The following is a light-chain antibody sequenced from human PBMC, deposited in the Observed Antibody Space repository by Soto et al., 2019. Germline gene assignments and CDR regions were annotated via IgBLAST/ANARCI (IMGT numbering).Light chain of an antibody. Sequence: EIVLTQSPATLSLSPGDRATLSCRASQSVDRYLAWYQEKPGQSPRLLIYDASDRATGIPDRFSGSGSGTDFTLTISSLEPEDFAVYYCQQGSNGYTFGQGTKLEIK. CDR1: QSVDRY. CDR3: QQGSNGYT. CDR2: DAS. J-gene: IGKJ2*01. V-gene: IGKV3-11*01.